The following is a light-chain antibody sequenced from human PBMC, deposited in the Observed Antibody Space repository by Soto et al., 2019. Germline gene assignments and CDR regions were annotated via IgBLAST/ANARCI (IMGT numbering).Light chain of an antibody. CDR2: EVA. V-gene: IGLV2-14*01. CDR1: SSDVGGSKY. Sequence: QSVLTQPASVSGYPGQSITISCTGTSSDVGGSKYVSWYQQHPGEAPKLILYEVAYRPSGVSNRFSGAKSGNTASVTVSGLRTEDEADYYCSSKTSSRTLYVFGNGTKVTVL. CDR3: SSKTSSRTLYV. J-gene: IGLJ1*01.